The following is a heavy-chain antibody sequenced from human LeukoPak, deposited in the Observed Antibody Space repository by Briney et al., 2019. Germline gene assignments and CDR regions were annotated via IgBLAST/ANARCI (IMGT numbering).Heavy chain of an antibody. V-gene: IGHV3-7*01. Sequence: PGGSLRLSCAASGFTFSSYWMSCVRQAPGKGLEWVANIKQDGSEKYYVDSVKGRFTISRDNAKNSLYLQMNSLRAEDTAVYYCARVSWELPGRAFDIWGQGTMVTVSS. CDR3: ARVSWELPGRAFDI. CDR1: GFTFSSYW. J-gene: IGHJ3*02. D-gene: IGHD1-26*01. CDR2: IKQDGSEK.